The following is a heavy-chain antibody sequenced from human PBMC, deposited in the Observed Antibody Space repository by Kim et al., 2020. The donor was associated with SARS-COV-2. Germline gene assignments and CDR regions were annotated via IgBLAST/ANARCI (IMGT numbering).Heavy chain of an antibody. CDR3: AKEVSGYYDSSGTDAFDI. D-gene: IGHD3-22*01. J-gene: IGHJ3*02. V-gene: IGHV3-23*01. CDR2: ISGSGGST. Sequence: GGSLRLSCAASGFTFSSYAMSWVRQAPGKGLEWVSAISGSGGSTYYADSVKGRFTISRDNSKNTLYLQMNSLRAEDTAVYYCAKEVSGYYDSSGTDAFDIWGQGTMVTVSS. CDR1: GFTFSSYA.